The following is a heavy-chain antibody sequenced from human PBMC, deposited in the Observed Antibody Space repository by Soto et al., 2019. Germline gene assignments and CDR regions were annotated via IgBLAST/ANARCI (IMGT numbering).Heavy chain of an antibody. D-gene: IGHD3-3*01. CDR3: ARDQGITTFGVYSMYYYGMDV. J-gene: IGHJ6*02. V-gene: IGHV1-18*01. CDR1: GYTFTSSG. CDR2: ISTDNGNT. Sequence: QVQLVQSGAEVKKPGASVKVSCKASGYTFTSSGISWVRQAPGQGLEWTGWISTDNGNTNYAQHLQGRVSMTTDTSTSSADMXXRSLRSDDTAVYYCARDQGITTFGVYSMYYYGMDVWGQGTTVTVSS.